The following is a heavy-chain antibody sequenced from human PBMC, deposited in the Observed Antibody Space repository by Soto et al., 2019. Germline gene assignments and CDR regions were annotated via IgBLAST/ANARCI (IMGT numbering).Heavy chain of an antibody. Sequence: ASVKVSCKASGYTFTSYYMHWVRQAPGQGLEWMGIINPSGGSTSYAQKFQGRVTMTRDTSTSTVYMELSSLRSEDTAVYYCARDREHGFTGTPSTLDYWGQGTLVTASS. CDR3: ARDREHGFTGTPSTLDY. V-gene: IGHV1-46*01. J-gene: IGHJ4*02. CDR2: INPSGGST. D-gene: IGHD1-1*01. CDR1: GYTFTSYY.